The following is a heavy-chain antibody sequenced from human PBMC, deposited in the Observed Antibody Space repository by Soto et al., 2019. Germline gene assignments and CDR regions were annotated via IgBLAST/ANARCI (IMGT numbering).Heavy chain of an antibody. CDR3: ARIGCSSASCPTFWWFDP. D-gene: IGHD2-2*01. J-gene: IGHJ5*02. V-gene: IGHV2-26*01. CDR1: GFSLSNARMG. Sequence: QVTLKESGPVLVKPTETLTLTCTVSGFSLSNARMGVSWIRQPPGKALEWLAHIFSNDEKSYSTSLKSRLTISTDTSKSQVVLTMTNMDPVDTATYYCARIGCSSASCPTFWWFDPWGQGTLVTVSS. CDR2: IFSNDEK.